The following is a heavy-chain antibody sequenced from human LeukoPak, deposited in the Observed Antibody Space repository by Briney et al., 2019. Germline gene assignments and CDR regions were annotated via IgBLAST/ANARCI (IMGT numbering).Heavy chain of an antibody. CDR3: ARAIYSSSRMDRNYYYYYGMDV. V-gene: IGHV4-59*01. CDR1: GGSISSYY. CDR2: IYYSGST. Sequence: SEALSLTCTVSGGSISSYYWSWIRQPPGKGLEWIGYIYYSGSTNYNPSLKSRVTISVDTSKNQFSLKLSSVTAADTAVYYCARAIYSSSRMDRNYYYYYGMDVWGQGTTVTVSS. D-gene: IGHD6-13*01. J-gene: IGHJ6*02.